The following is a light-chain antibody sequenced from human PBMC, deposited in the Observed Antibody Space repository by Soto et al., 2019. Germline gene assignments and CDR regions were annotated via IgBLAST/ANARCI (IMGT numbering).Light chain of an antibody. CDR3: LQHRSYPVT. J-gene: IGKJ1*01. Sequence: DIQMTQSPSSLSASVVDRVTITCRASQSISSYLNWYQQKPGKAPKRLIYAASSLQSGVPSRFSGSGSGTEFTLTISSLQPEDFETYYCLQHRSYPVTFGQGTKVDIK. V-gene: IGKV1-17*01. CDR1: QSISSY. CDR2: AAS.